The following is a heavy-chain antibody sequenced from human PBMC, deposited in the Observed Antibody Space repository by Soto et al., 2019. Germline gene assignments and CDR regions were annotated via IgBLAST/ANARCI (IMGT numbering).Heavy chain of an antibody. Sequence: QVQLVESGGGVVQPGRSLRLSCAASGFTFSSYAMHWVRQAPGKGLEWVAVISYDGSNKYYADSVKGRFTISRDNSQNTLYLQMNSLRAEDTAAYYCARGPVNGDLAPFDYWGQGTLFTVSS. D-gene: IGHD2-8*01. CDR1: GFTFSSYA. CDR3: ARGPVNGDLAPFDY. J-gene: IGHJ4*02. CDR2: ISYDGSNK. V-gene: IGHV3-30-3*01.